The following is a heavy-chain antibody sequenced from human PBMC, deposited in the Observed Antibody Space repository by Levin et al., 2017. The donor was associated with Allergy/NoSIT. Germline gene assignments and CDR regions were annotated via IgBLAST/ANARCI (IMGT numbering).Heavy chain of an antibody. CDR3: AREGKQLSYGMDV. Sequence: GGSLRLSCAASGFTFSSYWMSWVRQAPGKGLEWVANIKQDGSEKYYVDSVKGRFTISRDNAKNSLYLQMNSLRAEDTAVYYCAREGKQLSYGMDVWGQGTTVTVSS. CDR1: GFTFSSYW. V-gene: IGHV3-7*01. J-gene: IGHJ6*02. D-gene: IGHD6-6*01. CDR2: IKQDGSEK.